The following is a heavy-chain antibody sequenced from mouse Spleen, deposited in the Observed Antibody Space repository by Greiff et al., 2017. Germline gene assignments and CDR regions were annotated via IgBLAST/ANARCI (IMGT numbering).Heavy chain of an antibody. CDR1: GYTFTSYW. V-gene: IGHV1-7*01. J-gene: IGHJ4*01. CDR3: ARWITTALYAMDY. D-gene: IGHD2-4*01. Sequence: QVQLQQSGAELAKPGASVKMSCKASGYTFTSYWMHWVKQRPGQGLEWIGYINPSTGYTEYNQKFKDKATLTADKSSSTAYMQLSSLTSEDSAVYYCARWITTALYAMDYWGQGTSVTVSS. CDR2: INPSTGYT.